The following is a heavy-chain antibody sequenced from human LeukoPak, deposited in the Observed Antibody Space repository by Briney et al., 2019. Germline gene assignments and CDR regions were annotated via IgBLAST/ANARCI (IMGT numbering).Heavy chain of an antibody. D-gene: IGHD6-13*01. CDR1: GFTFSSYG. Sequence: GGSLRLSCAASGFTFSSYGMHWVRQAPGKGLEWVAFIRYDGSNKYYADSVKGRFTISRDNSKNTLYLQMNSLRAEDTAVYYCAILSSSSDAFDIWGQGTMVTVSS. V-gene: IGHV3-30*02. J-gene: IGHJ3*02. CDR3: AILSSSSDAFDI. CDR2: IRYDGSNK.